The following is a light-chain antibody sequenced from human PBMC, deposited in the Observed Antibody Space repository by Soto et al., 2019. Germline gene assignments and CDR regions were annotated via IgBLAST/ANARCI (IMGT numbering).Light chain of an antibody. J-gene: IGKJ4*01. CDR3: QQYNNWPG. CDR1: QSVSSN. CDR2: GAS. V-gene: IGKV3-15*01. Sequence: EIVMTQSPATLSVSPGERATLSCRASQSVSSNLAWYRQKPGQAPRLLIYGASTRATGIPARFSGSGSGTEFTLTISSLQSEDFAVYYCQQYNNWPGFGGGTKVDIK.